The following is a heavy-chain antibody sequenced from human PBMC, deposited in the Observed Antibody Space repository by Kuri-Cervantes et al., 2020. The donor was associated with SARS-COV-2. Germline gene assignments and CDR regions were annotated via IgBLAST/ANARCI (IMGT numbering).Heavy chain of an antibody. J-gene: IGHJ6*02. CDR3: ASEVIPNPSEKYAYYGLDV. CDR2: ISSSSSTT. Sequence: GESLKISCAASGLTFSVYSLNWVRQAPGKGLEWVSYISSSSSTTHYADSVKGRFTISRDNAKKSLFLQMNSLRAEDTAVYYCASEVIPNPSEKYAYYGLDVWGQGTTVTVSS. CDR1: GLTFSVYS. V-gene: IGHV3-48*01. D-gene: IGHD1-26*01.